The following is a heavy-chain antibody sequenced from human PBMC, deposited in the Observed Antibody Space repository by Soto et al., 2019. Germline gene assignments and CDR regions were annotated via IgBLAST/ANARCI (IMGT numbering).Heavy chain of an antibody. CDR1: GFAFSSYA. Sequence: EVQLLESGGGLVQPGGSLRLSCAASGFAFSSYAMSWVRQAPGRGLEWVSGISGSGDYTYYAASVKGRFTISRDNSKNTRDLQMNSLAAEDTARYYCAKAFRRSSQYYYALDVWGQGTTVTVSS. J-gene: IGHJ6*02. CDR3: AKAFRRSSQYYYALDV. D-gene: IGHD6-6*01. CDR2: ISGSGDYT. V-gene: IGHV3-23*01.